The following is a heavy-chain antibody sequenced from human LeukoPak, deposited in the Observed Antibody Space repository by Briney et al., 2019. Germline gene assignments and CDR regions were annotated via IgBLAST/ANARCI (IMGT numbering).Heavy chain of an antibody. D-gene: IGHD4-17*01. V-gene: IGHV3-74*01. CDR1: GFTFRSYW. CDR2: LNSDGSST. CDR3: AKDNGAVTTRGFDY. J-gene: IGHJ4*02. Sequence: AGGSLRLSCAASGFTFRSYWMHWVRQAPGKGLVWVSRLNSDGSSTTYADSVKGRFTISRDNAKNSLYLQMNSLRAEDTALYYCAKDNGAVTTRGFDYWGQGTLVTVSS.